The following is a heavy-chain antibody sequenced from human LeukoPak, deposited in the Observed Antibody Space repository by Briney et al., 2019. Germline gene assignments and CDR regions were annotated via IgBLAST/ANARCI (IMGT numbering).Heavy chain of an antibody. CDR2: FDPEDGET. CDR3: ATLNIGPDYDILTGYAQTKYGMDV. CDR1: GYTLTELS. V-gene: IGHV1-24*01. Sequence: GASVKVSCKVSGYTLTELSMRWVRQAPGKGLEWMGGFDPEDGETIYAQKFQGRVTMTEDTSTDTAYMELSSLRSEDTAVYYCATLNIGPDYDILTGYAQTKYGMDVWGKGTTVTVSS. D-gene: IGHD3-9*01. J-gene: IGHJ6*04.